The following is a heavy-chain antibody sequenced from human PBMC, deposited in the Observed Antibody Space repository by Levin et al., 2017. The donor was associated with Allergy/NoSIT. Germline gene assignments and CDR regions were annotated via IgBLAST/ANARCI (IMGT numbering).Heavy chain of an antibody. D-gene: IGHD3-22*01. CDR2: IFYTGSA. CDR3: ARDDRGNYGLDV. J-gene: IGHJ6*02. Sequence: KPGGSLRLSCTVSGGSINSYYWSWIRQSPGKGLEYLGNIFYTGSAYYNPSLESRVTISLDTSKRQFSLNLHSVTAADTAVYFCARDDRGNYGLDVWGQGTTVIVSS. V-gene: IGHV4-59*01. CDR1: GGSINSYY.